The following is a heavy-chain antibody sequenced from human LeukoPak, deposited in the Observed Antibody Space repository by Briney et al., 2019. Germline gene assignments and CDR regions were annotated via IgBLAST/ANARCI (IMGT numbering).Heavy chain of an antibody. D-gene: IGHD2-15*01. V-gene: IGHV4-39*01. Sequence: SETPSLTCTVPGGSIISSSYYWGWIRQPPGKGLEWIGNIFYSGTTYYNPSLKSRVTISVDTSKNQFSLKMRSVTAADTAVYYCARVLRGGTYYFDYWGQGTLVTVSS. J-gene: IGHJ4*02. CDR1: GGSIISSSYY. CDR3: ARVLRGGTYYFDY. CDR2: IFYSGTT.